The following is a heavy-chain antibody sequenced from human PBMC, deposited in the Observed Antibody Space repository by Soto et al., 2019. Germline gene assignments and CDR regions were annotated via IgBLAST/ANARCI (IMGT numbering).Heavy chain of an antibody. D-gene: IGHD3-10*01. V-gene: IGHV1-3*01. CDR1: GYTFTSYA. Sequence: QVQLVQSGAEVKKPGASVKVSCKASGYTFTSYAMHWVRQAPGQRLEWMGWINAGNGNTKYSRKVQARVTITRDTSASTACMELTGMTSEDTAVYYCARAVGGVDLWGQGTMVTVSS. J-gene: IGHJ3*01. CDR2: INAGNGNT. CDR3: ARAVGGVDL.